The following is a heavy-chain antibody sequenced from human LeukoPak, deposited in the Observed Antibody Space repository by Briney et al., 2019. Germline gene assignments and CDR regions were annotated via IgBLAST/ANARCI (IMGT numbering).Heavy chain of an antibody. CDR3: ARDRREYYDILTGYYNAGMDV. CDR2: IYYSGST. CDR1: GGSISSYY. V-gene: IGHV4-59*01. D-gene: IGHD3-9*01. Sequence: SETLSLTCTVSGGSISSYYWSWIRQPPGKGLEWIGYIYYSGSTNYNPSLKSRVTISVDTSKNQFSLKLSSVTAADTAVYYCARDRREYYDILTGYYNAGMDVWGQGTTVTVSS. J-gene: IGHJ6*02.